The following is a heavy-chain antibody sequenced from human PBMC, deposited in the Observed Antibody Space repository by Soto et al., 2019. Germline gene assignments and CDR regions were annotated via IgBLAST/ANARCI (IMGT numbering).Heavy chain of an antibody. Sequence: ASVQVSCKASGYTFTSYGISWVRQPPRQGLEWMGWISAYNGNTNYAQKLQSRVTMTTDTSTSTACMELRSLRSDETAVYYCARGYSSGYYYRGSDFDYWGQGTLVTVSS. J-gene: IGHJ4*02. CDR2: ISAYNGNT. V-gene: IGHV1-18*04. CDR1: GYTFTSYG. CDR3: ARGYSSGYYYRGSDFDY. D-gene: IGHD3-22*01.